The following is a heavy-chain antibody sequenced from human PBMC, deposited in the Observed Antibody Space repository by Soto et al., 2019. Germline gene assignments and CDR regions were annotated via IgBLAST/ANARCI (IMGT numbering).Heavy chain of an antibody. V-gene: IGHV5-10-1*01. CDR1: GSTFTTYW. Sequence: GESLKISCQVSGSTFTTYWITWVRQVPGKGLEFIGRIDPSDSYTDYSPSFQGHVTISADKSISTAYLQWSSLKASDSAMFYCARKDIAGNSVDFWGKGTLVTVSS. J-gene: IGHJ4*02. CDR3: ARKDIAGNSVDF. CDR2: IDPSDSYT. D-gene: IGHD6-13*01.